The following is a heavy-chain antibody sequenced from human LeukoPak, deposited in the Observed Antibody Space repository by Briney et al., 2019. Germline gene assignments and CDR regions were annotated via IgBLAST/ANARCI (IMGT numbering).Heavy chain of an antibody. Sequence: SETLSLTCTVSGGSISSSSYYWGWIRQPPGKGLEWIGSIYYSGSTYYNPSLKSRVTISVDTSKNQFSLKLSSVTAADTAVYYCARGCGSSSECGYWGQGTLVTVSS. CDR2: IYYSGST. J-gene: IGHJ4*02. D-gene: IGHD6-6*01. V-gene: IGHV4-39*07. CDR3: ARGCGSSSECGY. CDR1: GGSISSSSYY.